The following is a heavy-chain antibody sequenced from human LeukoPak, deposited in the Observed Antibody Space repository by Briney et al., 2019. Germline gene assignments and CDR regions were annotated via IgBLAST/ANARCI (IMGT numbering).Heavy chain of an antibody. Sequence: SETLSLTCAVYGGSFTKHQWSWIRQPPGKGLEWIGAINDGGSTNYNPSLKSRVTISVDTSKNQFSLKLSSVTAADTAVYYCARHSLGYDSSELDYWGQGTLVTVSS. CDR2: INDGGST. CDR1: GGSFTKHQ. J-gene: IGHJ4*02. V-gene: IGHV4-34*01. CDR3: ARHSLGYDSSELDY. D-gene: IGHD3-22*01.